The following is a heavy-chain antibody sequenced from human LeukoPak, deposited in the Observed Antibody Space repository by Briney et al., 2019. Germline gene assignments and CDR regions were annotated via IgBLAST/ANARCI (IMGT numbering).Heavy chain of an antibody. D-gene: IGHD6-13*01. CDR2: ISSSSSTI. J-gene: IGHJ3*02. CDR3: AREASAAGIDDAFDI. V-gene: IGHV3-48*04. CDR1: GFTFSIYN. Sequence: GGSLRLSCAASGFTFSIYNMNWVRQAPGKGLEWVSYISSSSSTIYYADSVKGRFTISRDNAKNSLYLQMNSLRAEDTAVYSCAREASAAGIDDAFDIWGQGTMVTVSS.